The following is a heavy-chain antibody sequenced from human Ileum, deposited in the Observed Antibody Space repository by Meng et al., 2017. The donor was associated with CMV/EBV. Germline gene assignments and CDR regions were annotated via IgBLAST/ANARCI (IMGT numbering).Heavy chain of an antibody. CDR1: GYTFSKYA. V-gene: IGHV3-23*01. CDR2: ISNSGGIT. CDR3: ATEGFDY. J-gene: IGHJ4*02. Sequence: GESLKISCAASGYTFSKYALSWVRQSPGKGLEWVSIISNSGGITNYADSVRGRFTISRDNSKNTVYLQMSSLRAEDTAVYYCATEGFDYWGQGSLVTVSS.